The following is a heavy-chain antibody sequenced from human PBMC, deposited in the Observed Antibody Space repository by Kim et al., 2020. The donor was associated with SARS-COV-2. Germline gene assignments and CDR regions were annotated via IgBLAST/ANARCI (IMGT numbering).Heavy chain of an antibody. CDR3: ARGDGGYFLH. V-gene: IGHV3-74*01. D-gene: IGHD3-10*01. J-gene: IGHJ4*02. CDR2: VNIDETNT. Sequence: GGSLRLSCVVSGFTFTNFWMYWVRQVPGKGLECVSRVNIDETNTVYADSVKGRFTVSRDNAKNTLYLQMNSLTAEDTAVYYCARGDGGYFLHWGQGTLVTVSP. CDR1: GFTFTNFW.